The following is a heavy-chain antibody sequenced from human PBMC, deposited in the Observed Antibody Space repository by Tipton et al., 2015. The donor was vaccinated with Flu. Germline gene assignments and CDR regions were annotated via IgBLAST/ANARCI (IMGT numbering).Heavy chain of an antibody. Sequence: SLRLSCAASGFTFSNYGMFWVRQAPGKGLEWVTTISYDGSNQYYADSVKGRFTISRDNSKNMVYLQMNSLRAEDTAVYYCAVGYTPYYFDYWGQGTLVTVSS. CDR1: GFTFSNYG. CDR3: AVGYTPYYFDY. CDR2: ISYDGSNQ. V-gene: IGHV3-30*13. J-gene: IGHJ4*02. D-gene: IGHD6-13*01.